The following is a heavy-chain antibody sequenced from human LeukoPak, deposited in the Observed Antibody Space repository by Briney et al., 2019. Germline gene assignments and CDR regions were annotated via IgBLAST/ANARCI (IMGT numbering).Heavy chain of an antibody. CDR1: GGSISNYY. Sequence: SETLSLTCTVSGGSISNYYWSWIRQPPGKGLEWIRYIHYSGSTNYNPSLKSRVTMSVDTSKNQLSLKLTSMTAADTAVYYCARELGATVVNYGMDVWGQGTTVTVSS. CDR2: IHYSGST. D-gene: IGHD4-23*01. J-gene: IGHJ6*02. V-gene: IGHV4-59*01. CDR3: ARELGATVVNYGMDV.